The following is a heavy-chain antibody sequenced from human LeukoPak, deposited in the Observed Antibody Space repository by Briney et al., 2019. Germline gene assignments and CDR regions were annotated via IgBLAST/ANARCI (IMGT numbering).Heavy chain of an antibody. V-gene: IGHV1-69*05. Sequence: ASVKVSCKASGGTFSSYAISWVRQAPGQGLEWMGRIIPIFGTANYAQKFQGRVTITTDESTSTAYMELSSLRSEDTAVYYCARECRIKYRSSTSCYPIFWFDPWGQGTLVTVSS. J-gene: IGHJ5*02. CDR2: IIPIFGTA. CDR3: ARECRIKYRSSTSCYPIFWFDP. CDR1: GGTFSSYA. D-gene: IGHD2-2*01.